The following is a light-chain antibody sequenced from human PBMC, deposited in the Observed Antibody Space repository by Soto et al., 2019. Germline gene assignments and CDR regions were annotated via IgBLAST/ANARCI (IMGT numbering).Light chain of an antibody. CDR2: AVT. CDR3: FSYTASDMWV. J-gene: IGLJ3*02. Sequence: QPVLTQPRSVSGSPGQSVTISCTGTNSDVGAYTLVSWYQQLPGKAPKLIISAVTYRPSGVPDRFSGSKSGNTASLTISGLQTEDEADYYCFSYTASDMWVFGGGTQLTVL. V-gene: IGLV2-11*01. CDR1: NSDVGAYTL.